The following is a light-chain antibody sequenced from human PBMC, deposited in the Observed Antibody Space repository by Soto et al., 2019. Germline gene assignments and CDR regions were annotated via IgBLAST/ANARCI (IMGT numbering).Light chain of an antibody. CDR2: DVT. CDR1: SSDVGGYNY. CDR3: CSYAGSYTSYV. V-gene: IGLV2-11*01. J-gene: IGLJ1*01. Sequence: QSALTQPRSVSGSPGQSVTISCTGTSSDVGGYNYVSWYQQHPGQAPKVMIYDVTKRPSGVPDRFSGSRSGNTASLTISGLQAEDEADYYCCSYAGSYTSYVFGTGTKVTVL.